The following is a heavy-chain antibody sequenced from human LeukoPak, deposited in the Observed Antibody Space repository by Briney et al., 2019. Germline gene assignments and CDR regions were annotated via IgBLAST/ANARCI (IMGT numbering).Heavy chain of an antibody. CDR2: ISYDGSNK. CDR1: GFTFSSYA. V-gene: IGHV3-30-3*01. J-gene: IGHJ6*02. CDR3: ASDWPLGEWLLWRVDYYYGMDV. Sequence: PGGSLRLSCAASGFTFSSYAMHWVRQAPGKGLEWVAVISYDGSNKYCADSVKGRFTISRDNSKNTLYLQMNSLRAEDTAVYYCASDWPLGEWLLWRVDYYYGMDVWGQGPTVTVSS. D-gene: IGHD3-3*01.